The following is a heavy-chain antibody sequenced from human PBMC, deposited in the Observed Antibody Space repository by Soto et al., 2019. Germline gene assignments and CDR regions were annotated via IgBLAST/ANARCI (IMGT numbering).Heavy chain of an antibody. D-gene: IGHD3-10*01. V-gene: IGHV3-30*18. CDR3: AKDSFLSITMVRGVTTPVVY. J-gene: IGHJ4*02. CDR2: ISYDGSNK. CDR1: GFTFSSYG. Sequence: PGGSLRLSCAASGFTFSSYGMHWVRQAPGKGLEWVAVISYDGSNKYYADSVKGRFTISRDNSKNTLYLQMNSLRAEDTAVYYCAKDSFLSITMVRGVTTPVVYWGQGTLVTVSS.